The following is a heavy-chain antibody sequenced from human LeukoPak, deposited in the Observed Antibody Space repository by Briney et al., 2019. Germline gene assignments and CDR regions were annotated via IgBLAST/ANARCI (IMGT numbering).Heavy chain of an antibody. Sequence: GASVKVSCKASGYTFTSYYMHWVRQAPGQGLEWMGLINPSDGSIAYAHRFQGRVAMTRDTSTSIVYMDLSSLRSEDTAVHYCAKAPRNSSTMLDYWGQGTLLTVSS. CDR2: INPSDGSI. D-gene: IGHD6-13*01. V-gene: IGHV1-46*01. CDR1: GYTFTSYY. J-gene: IGHJ4*02. CDR3: AKAPRNSSTMLDY.